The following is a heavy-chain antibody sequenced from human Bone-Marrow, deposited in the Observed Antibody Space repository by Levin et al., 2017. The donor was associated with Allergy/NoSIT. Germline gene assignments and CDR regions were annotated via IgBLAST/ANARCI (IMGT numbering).Heavy chain of an antibody. D-gene: IGHD4-17*01. CDR2: ISSTSSYT. V-gene: IGHV3-11*05. CDR1: GLTFNDYY. J-gene: IGHJ4*01. CDR3: ARDGESTFPFDL. Sequence: PGGSLRLSCVVSGLTFNDYYMSWIRQAPGKGLEWVSRISSTSSYTDYADSVKGRFTISRDDATNSLYLQMDSLKGEEPALYYCARDGESTFPFDLWGHGTLVIVSS.